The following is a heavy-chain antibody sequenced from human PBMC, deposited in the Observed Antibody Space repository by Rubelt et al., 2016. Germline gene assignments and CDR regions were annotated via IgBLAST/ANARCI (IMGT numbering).Heavy chain of an antibody. CDR3: ARELVVPAASYFDY. CDR2: ISYDGINK. J-gene: IGHJ4*02. Sequence: QVQLVESGGGVFQPGRSLRLSCAASGFTFRSYAMHWFRQAPGKGLEWVAVISYDGINKFYADSLKGRFTISMDNSKNTLYLQMNSLRAEDTAVYYCARELVVPAASYFDYWGQGTLVTVSS. V-gene: IGHV3-30*04. CDR1: GFTFRSYA. D-gene: IGHD2-2*01.